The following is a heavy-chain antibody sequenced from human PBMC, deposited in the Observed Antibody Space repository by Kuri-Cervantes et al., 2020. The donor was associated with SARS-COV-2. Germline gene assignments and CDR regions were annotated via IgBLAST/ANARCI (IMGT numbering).Heavy chain of an antibody. CDR1: GFTFSDYY. Sequence: GGSLRLSCAASGFTFSDYYMSWIRQAPGKGLEWVSYISSSGSTIYYADSVKGRFTISRDNSRNTLYLQMDSLRPEDTAVYYCAKDDGGSFGLFDNWGQGILVTVSS. V-gene: IGHV3-11*04. J-gene: IGHJ4*02. D-gene: IGHD1-26*01. CDR2: ISSSGSTI. CDR3: AKDDGGSFGLFDN.